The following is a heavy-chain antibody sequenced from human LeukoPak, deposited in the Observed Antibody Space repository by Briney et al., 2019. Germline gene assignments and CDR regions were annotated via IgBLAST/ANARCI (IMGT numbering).Heavy chain of an antibody. D-gene: IGHD3-3*01. V-gene: IGHV1-2*02. CDR2: INPNSGGT. J-gene: IGHJ4*02. CDR1: GSTFSSYA. Sequence: ASVKVSCKAPGSTFSSYAISWVRQAPGQGLEWMGWINPNSGGTNYAQKFQGRVTMTRDTSISTAYMELSRLRSDDTAVYYCARDLPLFGVVIGIFDYWGQGTLVTVSS. CDR3: ARDLPLFGVVIGIFDY.